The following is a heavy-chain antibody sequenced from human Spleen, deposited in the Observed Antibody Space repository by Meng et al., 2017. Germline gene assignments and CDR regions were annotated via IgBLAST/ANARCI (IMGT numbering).Heavy chain of an antibody. V-gene: IGHV3-49*03. J-gene: IGHJ4*02. CDR3: AREAVAGTFDY. CDR1: GFNFGDYA. Sequence: GGSLRLSCRGSGFNFGDYAMSWFRQAPGKGLEWLTFIRRKGLGETTEYAASVRGRFTISRDDSKSIAYLQMNSLQSEDTAVYHCAREAVAGTFDYWGQGTLVTVSS. D-gene: IGHD6-19*01. CDR2: IRRKGLGETT.